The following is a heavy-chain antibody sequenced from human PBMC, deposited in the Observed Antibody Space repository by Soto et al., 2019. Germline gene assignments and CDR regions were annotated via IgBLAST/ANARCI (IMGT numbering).Heavy chain of an antibody. V-gene: IGHV3-30*03. CDR2: ISYDGSNK. CDR1: GFTFSSYG. CDR3: PPPQGCWYPPFDY. D-gene: IGHD6-13*01. Sequence: QVQLVESGGGVVQPGRSLRLSCAASGFTFSSYGMHWVRQAPGKGLEWVAVISYDGSNKYYADSVKGRFTISRDNSKNTLDRQMNSARAEDTAVYYCPPPQGCWYPPFDYWGQGTLVTVSS. J-gene: IGHJ4*02.